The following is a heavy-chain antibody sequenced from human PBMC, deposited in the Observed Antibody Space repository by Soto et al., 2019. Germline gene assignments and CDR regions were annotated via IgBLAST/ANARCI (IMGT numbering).Heavy chain of an antibody. V-gene: IGHV3-49*03. CDR2: IRSKAYGGTT. CDR3: TRDSLKVRGVRFDY. J-gene: IGHJ4*02. D-gene: IGHD3-10*01. Sequence: GGSLRLSCTASGFTFGDYAMSWFRQAPGKGLEWVGFIRSKAYGGTTEYAASVKGRFTISRDDSKSIAYLQMNSLKTEDTAVYYCTRDSLKVRGVRFDYWGQGTLVTVSS. CDR1: GFTFGDYA.